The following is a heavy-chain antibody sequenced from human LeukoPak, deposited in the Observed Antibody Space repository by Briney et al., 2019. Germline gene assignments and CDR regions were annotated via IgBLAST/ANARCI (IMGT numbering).Heavy chain of an antibody. CDR1: GFTFGDYV. CDR2: IRSKAYGGTT. CDR3: TREWLSPRDPDAFDI. D-gene: IGHD3-22*01. V-gene: IGHV3-49*03. J-gene: IGHJ3*02. Sequence: GGSLRLSCTASGFTFGDYVMSWFRQAPGKGLEWVGFIRSKAYGGTTEYAASVKGRFTISRDDSKSIAYLQMNSLKTEDTAVYYCTREWLSPRDPDAFDIWGQGTMVTVSS.